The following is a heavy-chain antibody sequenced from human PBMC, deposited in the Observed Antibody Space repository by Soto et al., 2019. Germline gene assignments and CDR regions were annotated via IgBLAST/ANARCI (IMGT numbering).Heavy chain of an antibody. D-gene: IGHD3-22*01. Sequence: QVHLQESGPGLVKPSQTLSLTCTVSGASISTGGYYWNWILQHPGKGLEWIGSSYYSGNTFYNPSLKSRITLSVDTSKNHFALKLNSVTAADTAVYYCARGRRESSVRNYFDSWGQGTLVTVSS. J-gene: IGHJ4*02. CDR2: SYYSGNT. CDR3: ARGRRESSVRNYFDS. CDR1: GASISTGGYY. V-gene: IGHV4-31*03.